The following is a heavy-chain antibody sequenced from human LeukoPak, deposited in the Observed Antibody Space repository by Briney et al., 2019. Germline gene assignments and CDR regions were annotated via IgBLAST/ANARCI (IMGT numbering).Heavy chain of an antibody. CDR3: ARHFPYCGGDCPYYYMDV. V-gene: IGHV4-4*09. D-gene: IGHD2-21*02. J-gene: IGHJ6*03. CDR2: IYSSETS. CDR1: GGSISSYY. Sequence: SETLSLTCTVSGGSISSYYWCWIRQPPGKGLERVGNIYSSETSKCNPTLRSRATLSGDTSKHQFSLKLSSVTAADTAVYYCARHFPYCGGDCPYYYMDVWGKGTTVAVCS.